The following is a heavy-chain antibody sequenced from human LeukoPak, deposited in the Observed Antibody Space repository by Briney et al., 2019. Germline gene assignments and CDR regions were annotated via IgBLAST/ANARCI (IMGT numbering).Heavy chain of an antibody. J-gene: IGHJ4*02. D-gene: IGHD3-10*01. CDR1: GFTFSSYW. V-gene: IGHV3-7*03. CDR3: ARVMTYYYGSGLVLYFDY. CDR2: IKQDGSEK. Sequence: GGSLRLSCAASGFTFSSYWMSWVRQAPGKGLEWVANIKQDGSEKYYVDSVKGRFTISRDNAKNSLYLQMNSLRAEDTAVYYCARVMTYYYGSGLVLYFDYWGRGTLVTVSS.